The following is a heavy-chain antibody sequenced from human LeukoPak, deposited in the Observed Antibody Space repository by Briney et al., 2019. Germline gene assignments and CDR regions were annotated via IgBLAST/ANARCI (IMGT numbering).Heavy chain of an antibody. J-gene: IGHJ4*02. CDR2: ISSSGDTI. V-gene: IGHV3-48*04. CDR1: GFTFSSYA. CDR3: ARRPGYNLYYFDY. D-gene: IGHD5-18*01. Sequence: GGSLRLSCAASGFTFSSYAMSWVRQAPGKGLEWVSYISSSGDTIYYADSVKGRFTISRDNAKNSLYLQMNSLRAEDTAVCYCARRPGYNLYYFDYWGQGTLVTVSS.